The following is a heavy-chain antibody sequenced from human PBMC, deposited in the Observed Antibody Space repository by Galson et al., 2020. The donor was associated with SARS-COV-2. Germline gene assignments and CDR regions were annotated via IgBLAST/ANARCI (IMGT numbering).Heavy chain of an antibody. V-gene: IGHV2-70*01. J-gene: IGHJ6*02. CDR3: ARMTVVTPDLGYYYYYGMDV. D-gene: IGHD2-21*02. Sequence: SGPTLVKPTQTLTLTCTFSGFSLSTSGMCVSWIRQPPGKALEWLALIDWDDDKYYSTSLKTRLTISKDTSKNQVVLTMTNMDPVDTATYYCARMTVVTPDLGYYYYYGMDVWGQGTTVTVSS. CDR1: GFSLSTSGMC. CDR2: IDWDDDK.